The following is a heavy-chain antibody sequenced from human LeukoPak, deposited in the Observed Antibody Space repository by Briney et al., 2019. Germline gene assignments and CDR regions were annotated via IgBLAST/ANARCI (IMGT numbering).Heavy chain of an antibody. CDR1: GYTFTSYA. V-gene: IGHV7-4-1*02. J-gene: IGHJ3*02. Sequence: ASVKVSCKASGYTFTSYAMNWVRQAPGQGLEGRGWINTNTGNPTYAQGLTGRFVFSLDTSVSTAYLQISSLKAEDTAVYYCARDRRPPSRYYGSGGHAFDIWGQGTMVTVSS. D-gene: IGHD3-10*01. CDR3: ARDRRPPSRYYGSGGHAFDI. CDR2: INTNTGNP.